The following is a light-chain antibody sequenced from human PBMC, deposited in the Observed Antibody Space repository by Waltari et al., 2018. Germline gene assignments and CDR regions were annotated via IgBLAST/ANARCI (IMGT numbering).Light chain of an antibody. V-gene: IGLV2-23*01. CDR1: SSDVGSSNL. J-gene: IGLJ2*01. Sequence: QSALTQPASVSGSPGQSITISCTGTSSDVGSSNLCSWYQHHPGKAPKLLIYGGNNRPSGVSNRFSGSKSGNTASLTISGLQAEDEADYYCCSYAGASTVVFGGGTRVTVL. CDR3: CSYAGASTVV. CDR2: GGN.